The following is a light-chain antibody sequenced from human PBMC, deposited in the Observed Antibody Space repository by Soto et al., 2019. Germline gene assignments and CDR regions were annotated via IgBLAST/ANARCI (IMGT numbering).Light chain of an antibody. CDR2: STN. J-gene: IGLJ2*01. CDR1: SSNIGSYS. V-gene: IGLV1-44*01. CDR3: AAWDDSLNGVV. Sequence: QSVLTQPPSASGTPGQRVTISCSGSSSNIGSYSVNWYQQLPGTAPKLLIYSTNQRPSGVPDRFSGSKSGPSASLAISGLQSEDEADYYCAAWDDSLNGVVFGGGPKLTVL.